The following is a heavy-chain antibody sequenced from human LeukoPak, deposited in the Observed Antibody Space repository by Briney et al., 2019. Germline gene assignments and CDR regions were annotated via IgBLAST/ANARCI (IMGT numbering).Heavy chain of an antibody. Sequence: ASVKVSCKASGYTLTNYALNWVRQAPGQGLEWMGWINTNTGNPTYAQGFTGRFVFSLDTSVNTAYLQISSLKAEDTAIYYCARVQGYCSTTSCCPHYWGQGTLVTVSS. V-gene: IGHV7-4-1*02. D-gene: IGHD2-2*01. J-gene: IGHJ4*02. CDR3: ARVQGYCSTTSCCPHY. CDR1: GYTLTNYA. CDR2: INTNTGNP.